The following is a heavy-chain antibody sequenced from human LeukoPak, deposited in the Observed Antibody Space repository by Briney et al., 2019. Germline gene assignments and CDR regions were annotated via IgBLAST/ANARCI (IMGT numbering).Heavy chain of an antibody. D-gene: IGHD4-17*01. CDR1: GFTFSSYA. Sequence: GGSLRLSCAVSGFTFSSYAMSWVRQAPGKGLEWVSGISGSGGTTNYVDSVKGRFTISRDNSKNTLDLQMNSLRAEDTAVYYCAKDHTVTMENWFVPWGQGTLVTVSS. J-gene: IGHJ5*02. CDR3: AKDHTVTMENWFVP. CDR2: ISGSGGTT. V-gene: IGHV3-23*01.